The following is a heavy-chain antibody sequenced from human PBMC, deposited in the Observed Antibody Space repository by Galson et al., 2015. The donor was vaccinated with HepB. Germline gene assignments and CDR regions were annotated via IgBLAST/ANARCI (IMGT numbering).Heavy chain of an antibody. CDR3: ARGGYDSSGYLRPVFDY. D-gene: IGHD3-22*01. Sequence: WMGGIIPIFGTANYAQKFQGRVTITADESTSTAYMELSSLRSEDTAVYYCARGGYDSSGYLRPVFDYWGQGTLVTVSS. J-gene: IGHJ4*02. V-gene: IGHV1-69*01. CDR2: IIPIFGTA.